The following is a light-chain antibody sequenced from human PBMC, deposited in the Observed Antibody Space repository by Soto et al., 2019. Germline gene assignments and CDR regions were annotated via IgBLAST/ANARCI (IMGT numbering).Light chain of an antibody. J-gene: IGLJ1*01. Sequence: QSALTQPASVSGSPGQSITISCTGTSSDIGGYNFVSWYQHHPGKAPKLMIYEVNNRPSGVSSRFSGSKSGNTASLTISGLQTEDEADYYCVSFAGGTYVFGTGTKLTVL. CDR1: SSDIGGYNF. CDR2: EVN. V-gene: IGLV2-14*01. CDR3: VSFAGGTYV.